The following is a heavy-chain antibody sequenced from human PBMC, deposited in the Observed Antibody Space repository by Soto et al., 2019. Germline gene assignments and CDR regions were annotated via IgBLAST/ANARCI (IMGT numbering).Heavy chain of an antibody. Sequence: LRLSCAASGFTFRSYWMSWVRQAPGKGLEWVANINQDGSEKYYVDSAKGRFTISRDNAKNSLYLQVNSLRAEDTAVYYCARDGVEAGLYLDNWGQGTLVTVSS. D-gene: IGHD6-19*01. CDR1: GFTFRSYW. V-gene: IGHV3-7*01. CDR3: ARDGVEAGLYLDN. J-gene: IGHJ4*02. CDR2: INQDGSEK.